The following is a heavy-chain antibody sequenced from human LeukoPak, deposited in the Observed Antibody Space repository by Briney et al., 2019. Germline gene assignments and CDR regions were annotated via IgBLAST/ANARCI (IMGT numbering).Heavy chain of an antibody. J-gene: IGHJ4*02. CDR3: AKSPAYYYDSSSYTRLDY. CDR1: GFTFSSYA. Sequence: PGGSLRLSCAASGFTFSSYAMSWVRQAPGKGLEWVPSISGSGASTYHADSVKGRFTISRDNSKNTLHLQMNSLRAEDTAVYYCAKSPAYYYDSSSYTRLDYWGQGTLVTVSS. CDR2: ISGSGAST. V-gene: IGHV3-23*01. D-gene: IGHD3-22*01.